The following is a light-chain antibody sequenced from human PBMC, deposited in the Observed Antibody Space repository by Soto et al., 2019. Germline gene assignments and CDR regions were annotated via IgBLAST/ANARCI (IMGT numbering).Light chain of an antibody. CDR1: YSDIGAGHG. V-gene: IGLV1-40*01. CDR2: DNI. CDR3: QSFDHSLRGWV. Sequence: QSALTQPPSVSGAPGQSVTISCAGSYSDIGAGHGVHWYQQLPVTAPRLLIYDNINRPSGVPGRFSGSKSGASASLAITGLQADDEADYYCQSFDHSLRGWVFGGGTKVTVL. J-gene: IGLJ3*02.